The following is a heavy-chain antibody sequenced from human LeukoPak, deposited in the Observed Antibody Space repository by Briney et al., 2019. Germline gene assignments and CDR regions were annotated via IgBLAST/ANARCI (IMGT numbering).Heavy chain of an antibody. D-gene: IGHD4-17*01. CDR2: ISSNGGST. J-gene: IGHJ4*02. V-gene: IGHV3-64*04. Sequence: GGSLRLSCSASGFTFSSYAMHWVRQAPGKGLEYVSAISSNGGSTYYADSVKGRFTISRDNSKNTLYLQMNSLRAEDTAVYYCAKEAYGDYVIADYWGQGTLVTVSS. CDR1: GFTFSSYA. CDR3: AKEAYGDYVIADY.